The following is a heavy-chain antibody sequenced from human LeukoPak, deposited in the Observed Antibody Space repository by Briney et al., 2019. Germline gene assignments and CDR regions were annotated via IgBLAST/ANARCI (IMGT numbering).Heavy chain of an antibody. CDR1: GGTFSSYA. Sequence: ASVKVSCKASGGTFSSYAISWVRQAPGQGLEWMGGIIPIFGTANYAQKFQGRVTMTRDTSTSTVYMGLSSLRSEDTAVYYCARDVIAAAGVRFDYWGQGTLVTVSS. V-gene: IGHV1-69*05. CDR2: IIPIFGTA. CDR3: ARDVIAAAGVRFDY. J-gene: IGHJ4*02. D-gene: IGHD6-13*01.